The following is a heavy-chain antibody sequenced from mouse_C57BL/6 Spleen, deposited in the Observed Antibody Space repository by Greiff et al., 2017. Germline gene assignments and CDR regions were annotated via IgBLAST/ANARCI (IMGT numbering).Heavy chain of an antibody. D-gene: IGHD2-3*01. Sequence: VQLQQPGAELVKPGASVKLSCKASGYTFTSYWMHWVKQRPGRGLEWIGRIAPNSGGTKYNEKFKSKATLTVDKPSSTAFMQLSSLTSEDSAVYYCAREGLLGGYFDVWGTGTTVTVSS. J-gene: IGHJ1*03. CDR1: GYTFTSYW. CDR3: AREGLLGGYFDV. CDR2: IAPNSGGT. V-gene: IGHV1-72*01.